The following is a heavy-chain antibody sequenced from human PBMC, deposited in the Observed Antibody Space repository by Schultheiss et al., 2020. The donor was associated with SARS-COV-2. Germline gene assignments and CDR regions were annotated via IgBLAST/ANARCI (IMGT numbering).Heavy chain of an antibody. V-gene: IGHV3-23*01. CDR2: ISGSGGST. CDR3: ARAGGSSSAFDY. Sequence: GGSLRLSCAASGFTFGDAWMSWVRQAPGKGLEWVSAISGSGGSTYYADSVKGRFTISRDNSKNTLYLQMNSLRAEDTAVYYCARAGGSSSAFDYWGQGTLVTVSS. CDR1: GFTFGDAW. J-gene: IGHJ4*02. D-gene: IGHD6-6*01.